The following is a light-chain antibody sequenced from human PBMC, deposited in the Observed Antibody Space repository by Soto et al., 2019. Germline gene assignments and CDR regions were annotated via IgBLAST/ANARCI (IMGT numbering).Light chain of an antibody. CDR2: GNS. CDR3: QSYDSSLSVVV. J-gene: IGLJ2*01. Sequence: QPVLTQPPSVSWAPGQRVTISCTGSSSNIGAGYDVHWYQQFPGTAPKLLIYGNSNRPSGVPDRFSGSKSGTSASLAITGLQAEDEADYYCQSYDSSLSVVVFGGGTKLTVL. CDR1: SSNIGAGYD. V-gene: IGLV1-40*01.